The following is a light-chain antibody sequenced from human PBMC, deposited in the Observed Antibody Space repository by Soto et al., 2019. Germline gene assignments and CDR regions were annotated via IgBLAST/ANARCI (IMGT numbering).Light chain of an antibody. CDR3: SSYGASSTL. CDR2: DVS. V-gene: IGLV2-14*03. Sequence: QSVLTQPASLPGSPGQSITISCTGTSTDIGSYNYVSWYQQHPGKAPKLMIFDVSYRPSGISDRFSGSKSGNTASLTISGLQPEDEAAYYCSSYGASSTLFGGGTKVTVL. J-gene: IGLJ2*01. CDR1: STDIGSYNY.